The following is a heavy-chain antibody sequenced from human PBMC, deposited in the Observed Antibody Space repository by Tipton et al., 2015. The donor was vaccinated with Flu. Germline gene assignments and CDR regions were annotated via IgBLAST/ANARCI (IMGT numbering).Heavy chain of an antibody. J-gene: IGHJ4*02. D-gene: IGHD4-23*01. CDR1: GFTFSSYN. Sequence: SLRLSCAASGFTFSSYNMNWVRQAPGKGLEWVANIKQDGSEKYYVDSVKGRFTISRDNAKNSLYLQMNSLRAEDTAVYYCARSGGDYGSNSGRFDYWGQGTLVTVSS. CDR3: ARSGGDYGSNSGRFDY. CDR2: IKQDGSEK. V-gene: IGHV3-7*01.